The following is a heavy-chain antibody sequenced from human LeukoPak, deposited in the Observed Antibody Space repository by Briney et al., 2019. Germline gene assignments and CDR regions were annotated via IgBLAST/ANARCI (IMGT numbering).Heavy chain of an antibody. CDR1: GGSFSGYY. CDR3: ARGGEYYDFWSGHTTIDY. Sequence: SETLSLTCAVYGGSFSGYYWSWIRQPPGKGLEWIGEINHSGSTNYNPSLKSRVTISVDKSKNQFSLKLSSVTAADTAVYYCARGGEYYDFWSGHTTIDYWGQGTLVTVSS. J-gene: IGHJ4*02. D-gene: IGHD3-3*01. V-gene: IGHV4-34*01. CDR2: INHSGST.